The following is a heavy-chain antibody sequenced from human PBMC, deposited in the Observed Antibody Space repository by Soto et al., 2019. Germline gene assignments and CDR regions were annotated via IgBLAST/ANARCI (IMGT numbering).Heavy chain of an antibody. CDR1: GFTFDSYA. J-gene: IGHJ6*02. V-gene: IGHV3-23*01. D-gene: IGHD2-2*01. CDR2: ISGGGTST. CDR3: AKERFVYDFGIVPAATLIGLAV. Sequence: GGSLRLSCVASGFTFDSYAMNWIRQAPGKGLEWVSVISGGGTSTYYADSAKGRFTVSRDNSTNKMYLQMNSLSAEAAGADYYAKERFVYDFGIVPAATLIGLAVWGQGTTVTVSS.